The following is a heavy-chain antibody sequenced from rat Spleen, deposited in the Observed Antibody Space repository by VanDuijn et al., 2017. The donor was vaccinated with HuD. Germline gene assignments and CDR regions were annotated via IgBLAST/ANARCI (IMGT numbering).Heavy chain of an antibody. CDR2: ISYDGSST. CDR3: ARNGGYNSGLDVMDA. V-gene: IGHV5-29*01. CDR1: GFTFSNYG. J-gene: IGHJ4*01. Sequence: EVQLVESGGGLVQPGRSLKLSCAASGFTFSNYGMAWVRQAPTKGLEWVATISYDGSSTYYRDSVKGRFTISRDNAKSTLYLQMDSLRSEDTATYYCARNGGYNSGLDVMDAWGQGASVTVSS. D-gene: IGHD4-3*01.